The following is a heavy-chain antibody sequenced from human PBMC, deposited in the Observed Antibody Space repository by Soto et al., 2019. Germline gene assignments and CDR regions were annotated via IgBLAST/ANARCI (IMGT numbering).Heavy chain of an antibody. CDR2: ISYDGSNK. D-gene: IGHD2-21*02. CDR1: GFTFSSYG. V-gene: IGHV3-30*18. Sequence: PGGSLRLSCAASGFTFSSYGMHWVRQAPGKGLEWVAVISYDGSNKYYADSVKGRFTISRDNSKNTLYLQMNSLRAEDTAVYYCAKWCIGGDCYPDYYYYYGMDVWGQGPTVTVAS. J-gene: IGHJ6*02. CDR3: AKWCIGGDCYPDYYYYYGMDV.